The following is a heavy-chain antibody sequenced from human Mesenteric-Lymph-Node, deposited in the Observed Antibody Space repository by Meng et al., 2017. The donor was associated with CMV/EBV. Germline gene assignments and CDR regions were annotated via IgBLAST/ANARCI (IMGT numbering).Heavy chain of an antibody. CDR1: GYTFTGQY. Sequence: ASVKVSCKASGYTFTGQYMHWVRQAPGQGLEWMGWINPNTDDTHYAQKFQGRITLTRDTSISTAYMELSRLRSDDTAVYYCARGFRIVLAGTPFEYWGQGTLVTVSS. CDR3: ARGFRIVLAGTPFEY. J-gene: IGHJ4*02. CDR2: INPNTDDT. V-gene: IGHV1-2*02. D-gene: IGHD6-19*01.